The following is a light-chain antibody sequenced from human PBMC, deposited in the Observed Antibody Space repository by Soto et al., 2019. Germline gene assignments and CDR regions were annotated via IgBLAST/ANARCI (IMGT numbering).Light chain of an antibody. Sequence: ALQMTQSPSSLAGSVGDRLTITCRASQDIGNDLGWYQQKPGKAPKFLIYAASSLQSGVSSRFSGSGSGTEFTLTISSLQPEDFATYYCLQVFNFPRAFGQGTKVDIK. J-gene: IGKJ1*01. CDR2: AAS. CDR3: LQVFNFPRA. V-gene: IGKV1-6*02. CDR1: QDIGND.